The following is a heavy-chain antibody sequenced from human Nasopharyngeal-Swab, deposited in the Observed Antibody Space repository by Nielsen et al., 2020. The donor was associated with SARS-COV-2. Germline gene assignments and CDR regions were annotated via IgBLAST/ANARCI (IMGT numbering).Heavy chain of an antibody. J-gene: IGHJ5*02. CDR2: ISHNSGT. V-gene: IGHV4-59*11. CDR1: GVSITSQY. Sequence: SETLSLTCTVSGVSITSQYWSWIRQPPGKGLEWIGYISHNSGTSYNPSLKSRVTMFMDTSENQFSLRLTSVTAADTAVYYCAKEGATGWFDPCGQGTLVTVSS. CDR3: AKEGATGWFDP.